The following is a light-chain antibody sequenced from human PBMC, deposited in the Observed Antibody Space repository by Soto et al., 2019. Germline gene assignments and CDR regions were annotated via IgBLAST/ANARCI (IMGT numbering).Light chain of an antibody. Sequence: VRLKPSPTTLSLTPGERAPLSCRASQSVGYHLAWYQQKPGQAPRLLIYDASNRATGIPARFSGSGSGTDFTLAISSLEPEDFAVYYCQQRSNWPPVTFGGGSKVDIK. J-gene: IGKJ4*01. CDR3: QQRSNWPPVT. CDR1: QSVGYH. V-gene: IGKV3-11*01. CDR2: DAS.